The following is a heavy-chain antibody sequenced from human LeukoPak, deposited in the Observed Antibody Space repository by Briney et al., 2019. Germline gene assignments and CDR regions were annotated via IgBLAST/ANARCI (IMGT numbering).Heavy chain of an antibody. J-gene: IGHJ4*02. V-gene: IGHV3-66*01. Sequence: PGGSLRLSCAASGFTVSRNYMSWVRQAPGKGLEWVSVIYSGGSTYYADSVKGRFTISRDNSKNTLFLQMNSLRAEDTAVYYCAREREQQLVLGYWGQGTLVTVSS. CDR2: IYSGGST. CDR1: GFTVSRNY. D-gene: IGHD6-13*01. CDR3: AREREQQLVLGY.